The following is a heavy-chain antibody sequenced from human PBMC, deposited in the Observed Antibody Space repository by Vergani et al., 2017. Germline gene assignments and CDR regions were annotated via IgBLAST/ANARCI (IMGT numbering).Heavy chain of an antibody. D-gene: IGHD1-14*01. J-gene: IGHJ6*02. CDR3: AKNPGISPTRYYYGMDV. CDR1: GFKFSDHY. Sequence: LEESGGGSVKPGGSLRLSCAASGFKFSDHYMSWIRQAPGKGLEWVSHISPGASTVSYTDSVTGRFTVSRDNDNNSLTLDMTNLGVEDTAVYYCAKNPGISPTRYYYGMDVWGQGTTVTVSS. V-gene: IGHV3-11*04. CDR2: ISPGASTV.